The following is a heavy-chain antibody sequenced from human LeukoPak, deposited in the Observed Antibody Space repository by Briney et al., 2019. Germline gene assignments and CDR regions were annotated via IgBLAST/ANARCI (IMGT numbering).Heavy chain of an antibody. D-gene: IGHD2-15*01. CDR1: GGSISSYY. CDR2: IYYSGST. Sequence: SETLSLTCTVSGGSISSYYWSWIRQPPGKGLEWIGYIYYSGSTNYNPSLKSRVTISVDTFKNQFSLKLSSVTAADTAVYYCARYSPVVDATYWYFDLWGRGTLVTVSS. V-gene: IGHV4-59*01. CDR3: ARYSPVVDATYWYFDL. J-gene: IGHJ2*01.